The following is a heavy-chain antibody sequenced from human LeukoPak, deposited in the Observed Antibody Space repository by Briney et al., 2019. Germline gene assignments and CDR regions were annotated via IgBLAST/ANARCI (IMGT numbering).Heavy chain of an antibody. CDR3: ARGSSWLGDNDAFDI. Sequence: GGSLRLSCAASGFTFSSYAMHWVRQAPGKGLEWVAVISYDGSNKYYADSVEGRFTISREKSKNTLYLQMNSLRAEDTAVYYCARGSSWLGDNDAFDIWGQGTMVTVSS. D-gene: IGHD6-13*01. CDR2: ISYDGSNK. J-gene: IGHJ3*02. CDR1: GFTFSSYA. V-gene: IGHV3-30-3*01.